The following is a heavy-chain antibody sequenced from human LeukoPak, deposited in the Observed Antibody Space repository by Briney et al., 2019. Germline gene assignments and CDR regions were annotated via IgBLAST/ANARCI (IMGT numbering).Heavy chain of an antibody. D-gene: IGHD6-19*01. V-gene: IGHV4-39*07. Sequence: SETLSLTCTVSGGSISSSSYYWGWIRQPPGTGLEWIGSIYYSGSTYYNPSLKSRVTISVDTSKNQFSLKLSSVTAADTAVYYCARNFPRVEQWLDYWGQGTLVTVSS. CDR1: GGSISSSSYY. CDR2: IYYSGST. J-gene: IGHJ4*02. CDR3: ARNFPRVEQWLDY.